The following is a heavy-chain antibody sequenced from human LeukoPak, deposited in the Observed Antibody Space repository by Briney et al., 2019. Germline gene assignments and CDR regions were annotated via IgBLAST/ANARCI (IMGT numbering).Heavy chain of an antibody. V-gene: IGHV4-39*01. D-gene: IGHD4-17*01. Sequence: SETLSLTCTVSGGSISSYYWGWIRQPPGKGLEWIGSIYYSRSTYYNPSLKSRVTISVDTSKNQFSLKLSSVTAADTAVYYCARVPTVTFFDYWGQGTLVTVSS. CDR1: GGSISSYY. J-gene: IGHJ4*02. CDR2: IYYSRST. CDR3: ARVPTVTFFDY.